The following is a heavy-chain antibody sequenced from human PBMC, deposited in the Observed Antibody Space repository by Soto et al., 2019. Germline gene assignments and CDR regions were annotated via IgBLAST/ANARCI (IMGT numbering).Heavy chain of an antibody. CDR3: ARVSGYSGYDSDFDY. J-gene: IGHJ4*02. V-gene: IGHV3-48*03. CDR1: GFTFSSYE. D-gene: IGHD5-12*01. CDR2: ISSSGSTI. Sequence: PGGSLRLSCAASGFTFSSYEMNWVRQAPGKGLEWVSYISSSGSTIYYADSVKGRFTISRDNAKNSLYLQMNSLRAEDTAVYYCARVSGYSGYDSDFDYWGQGTLVTVSS.